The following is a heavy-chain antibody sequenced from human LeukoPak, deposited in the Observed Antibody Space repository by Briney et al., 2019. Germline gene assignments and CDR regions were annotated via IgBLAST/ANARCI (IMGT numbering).Heavy chain of an antibody. D-gene: IGHD3-10*01. Sequence: GASVKVSCKASGYTFTSYYMHWVRQAPGQGLEWMGIINPSGGSTSYAQKFQGRVTMTRDTSTSTVYMELSSQRAEDTAVYYCAKTGGDSVLYYYMDVWGKGTTVTVSS. V-gene: IGHV1-46*01. CDR1: GYTFTSYY. J-gene: IGHJ6*03. CDR3: AKTGGDSVLYYYMDV. CDR2: INPSGGST.